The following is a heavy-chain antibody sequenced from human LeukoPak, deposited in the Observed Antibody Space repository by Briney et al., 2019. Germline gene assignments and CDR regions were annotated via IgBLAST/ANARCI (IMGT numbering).Heavy chain of an antibody. D-gene: IGHD6-6*01. CDR2: INWNGGST. CDR1: GFSFRRYR. V-gene: IGHV3-20*01. Sequence: GGSLRLSCAASGFSFRRYRMSWLRQAPGKGLEWVSGINWNGGSTGYADSVKGRFTISRDNAKNSLYLQMNSLRAEDTALYHCARVSSSNYYYYMDVWGKGTTVTVSS. J-gene: IGHJ6*03. CDR3: ARVSSSNYYYYMDV.